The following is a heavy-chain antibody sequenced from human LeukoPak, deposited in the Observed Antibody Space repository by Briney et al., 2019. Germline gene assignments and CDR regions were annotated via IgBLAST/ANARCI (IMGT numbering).Heavy chain of an antibody. V-gene: IGHV1-2*02. Sequence: ASVKVSCKASGYTFTGYYMHWVRQAPGQGLEWMGWINPNSGGTNYAQKFQGRVTMTRGTSISTAYMELSRLRSDDTAVYYCARDDYDILTGYYKGLDYWGQGTLVTVSS. CDR1: GYTFTGYY. D-gene: IGHD3-9*01. J-gene: IGHJ4*02. CDR2: INPNSGGT. CDR3: ARDDYDILTGYYKGLDY.